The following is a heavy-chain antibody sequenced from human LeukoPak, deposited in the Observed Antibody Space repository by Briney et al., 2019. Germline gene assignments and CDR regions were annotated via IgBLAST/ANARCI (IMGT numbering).Heavy chain of an antibody. D-gene: IGHD7-27*01. J-gene: IGHJ4*02. CDR1: GFTVSSSH. V-gene: IGHV3-66*01. CDR2: LYSGGNT. Sequence: GGSLRLSCAVSGFTVSSSHMSWVRQAPGKGLEWVSVLYSGGNTFYEDPVKGRFTISRDNSKNTLYLQMNSLRAEDTAVYYCATQNWGSRAFDYWGQGTLVTVSS. CDR3: ATQNWGSRAFDY.